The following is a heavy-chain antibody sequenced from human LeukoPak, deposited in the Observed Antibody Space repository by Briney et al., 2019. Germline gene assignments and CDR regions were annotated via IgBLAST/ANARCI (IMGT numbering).Heavy chain of an antibody. CDR1: GFTFSRYS. CDR3: AKSGYNRFDY. D-gene: IGHD5-24*01. J-gene: IGHJ4*02. Sequence: PGGSLRLSCAASGFTFSRYSMNWVRQAPGKGLEWVSSISGSGSGGSTYYADSVKGRFTISRDNSKNTLYLQMNSLIAEDTAVYYCAKSGYNRFDYWGQGTRVTVSS. CDR2: ISGSGSGGST. V-gene: IGHV3-23*01.